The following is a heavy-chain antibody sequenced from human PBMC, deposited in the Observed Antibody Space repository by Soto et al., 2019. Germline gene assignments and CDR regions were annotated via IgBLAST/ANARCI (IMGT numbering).Heavy chain of an antibody. CDR2: INAGNGNT. Sequence: GASVKVTCKAPGYTFTSYAMHWVRQAPGQRLEWMGWINAGNGNTKYSQKFQGRVTITRDTSASTAYMELSSLRSEDTAVYYCVKYRSFTSSGVVILHYWGQGTRVTGFS. V-gene: IGHV1-3*01. CDR3: VKYRSFTSSGVVILHY. CDR1: GYTFTSYA. D-gene: IGHD3-3*01. J-gene: IGHJ4*02.